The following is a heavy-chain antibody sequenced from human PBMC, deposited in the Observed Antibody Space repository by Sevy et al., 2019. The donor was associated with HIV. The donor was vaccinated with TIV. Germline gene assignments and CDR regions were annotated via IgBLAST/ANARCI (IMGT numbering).Heavy chain of an antibody. V-gene: IGHV3-23*01. Sequence: GGSLRLSCAASGFTFSNYAMSWVRQTPGKGLEWVSAISGNAHRTYYTDSVKGRLTISRDNSKNRLFLQMNSLRAEDTAVYYCVKEVSGYSYSDYWGQGTLVTVSS. J-gene: IGHJ4*02. CDR3: VKEVSGYSYSDY. CDR1: GFTFSNYA. CDR2: ISGNAHRT. D-gene: IGHD5-18*01.